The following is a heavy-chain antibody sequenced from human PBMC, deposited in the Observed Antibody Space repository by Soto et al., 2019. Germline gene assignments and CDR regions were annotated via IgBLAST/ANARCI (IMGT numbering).Heavy chain of an antibody. D-gene: IGHD2-15*01. CDR1: GFTFSSYA. CDR2: ISGSGGST. CDR3: AKDDCSGGSCYHFDY. V-gene: IGHV3-23*01. J-gene: IGHJ4*02. Sequence: SGGSLRLSCAASGFTFSSYAMSWVRQAPGKGLEWVSAISGSGGSTYYADSVKGRFTIPRDNSKNTLYLQMNSLRAEDTAVYYCAKDDCSGGSCYHFDYWGQGTLVTVSS.